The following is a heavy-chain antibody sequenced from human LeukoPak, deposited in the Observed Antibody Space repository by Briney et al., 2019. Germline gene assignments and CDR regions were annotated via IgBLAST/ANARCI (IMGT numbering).Heavy chain of an antibody. Sequence: GGSLRLSCAASGFTFSSYAMSWVRQAPGKGLEWVSAISGSGGSTYYADSVKGRFTISRDNSKNTLYQQMNSLRAEDTAVYYCAKDRLRYFDWFRLDPWGQGTLVTVSS. CDR3: AKDRLRYFDWFRLDP. V-gene: IGHV3-23*01. J-gene: IGHJ5*02. D-gene: IGHD3-9*01. CDR1: GFTFSSYA. CDR2: ISGSGGST.